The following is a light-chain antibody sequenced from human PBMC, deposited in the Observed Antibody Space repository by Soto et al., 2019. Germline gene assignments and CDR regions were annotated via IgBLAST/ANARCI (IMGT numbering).Light chain of an antibody. J-gene: IGKJ1*01. Sequence: EIVLTQSPAILSLSPGERGTLSCRASQTISTYLAWYQQKPGQAPRLLIYDASNRATGIPARFSGSGSGTDFTLTISSLDAEYFAVYYCQHRKNWPTFGQGTKVEIK. CDR3: QHRKNWPT. CDR1: QTISTY. CDR2: DAS. V-gene: IGKV3-11*01.